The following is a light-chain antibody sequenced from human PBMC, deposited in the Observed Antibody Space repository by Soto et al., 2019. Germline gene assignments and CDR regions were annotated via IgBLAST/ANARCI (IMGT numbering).Light chain of an antibody. V-gene: IGLV2-14*01. Sequence: QSALTQPASVSGSPGQSITISCTGTSSDVGGYNYVSWYQQHPGKAPKLMIYDVSNRPSGVSNRFSGSKSGNTASLTISGLQAEDEDDYYCSSYTCSSTLLYVFGTGTKLTVL. CDR1: SSDVGGYNY. J-gene: IGLJ1*01. CDR2: DVS. CDR3: SSYTCSSTLLYV.